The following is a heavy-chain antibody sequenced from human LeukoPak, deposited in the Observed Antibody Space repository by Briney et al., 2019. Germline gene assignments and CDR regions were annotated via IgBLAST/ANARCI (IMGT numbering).Heavy chain of an antibody. V-gene: IGHV4-59*01. Sequence: SETLSLTCTVSGGSISSYYWSWIRQPPGKGLEWIGYIYYSGSTNYNPSLKSRVTISVDTSKNQFSLKLSSVTAADTAVYYCARAGGSYYGHYYFDYWGQGSLVTVSS. CDR3: ARAGGSYYGHYYFDY. J-gene: IGHJ4*02. D-gene: IGHD1-26*01. CDR2: IYYSGST. CDR1: GGSISSYY.